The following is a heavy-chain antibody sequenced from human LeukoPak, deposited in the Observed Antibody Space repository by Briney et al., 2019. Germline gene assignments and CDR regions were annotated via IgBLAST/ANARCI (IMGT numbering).Heavy chain of an antibody. Sequence: SETLSLTCTVSGGSISSSSYYWGWIRQPPGKGLEWIGSIYYSGSTYYNPSLKSRVTISVDTSKNQFSLKLSSVTAADTAVYYCARHVFGDYDFWSGPKTSYFDYWGQGTLVTVSS. D-gene: IGHD3-3*01. J-gene: IGHJ4*02. V-gene: IGHV4-39*01. CDR1: GGSISSSSYY. CDR2: IYYSGST. CDR3: ARHVFGDYDFWSGPKTSYFDY.